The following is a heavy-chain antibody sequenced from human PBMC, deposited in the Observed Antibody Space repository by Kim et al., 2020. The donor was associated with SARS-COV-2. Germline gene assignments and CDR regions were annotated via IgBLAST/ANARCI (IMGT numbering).Heavy chain of an antibody. CDR2: ITSKTYGRTT. CDR1: GFTFGDYA. J-gene: IGHJ3*01. Sequence: GGSLRLSCIASGFTFGDYAMTWVRQAPGKGLEWVAFITSKTYGRTTEYASSVKGRFTISRDDSKRNAYLQMNSLTNEDTAFYYCARVTIVGGVDGFDVWGQGTMVTVSS. CDR3: ARVTIVGGVDGFDV. D-gene: IGHD3-10*01. V-gene: IGHV3-49*04.